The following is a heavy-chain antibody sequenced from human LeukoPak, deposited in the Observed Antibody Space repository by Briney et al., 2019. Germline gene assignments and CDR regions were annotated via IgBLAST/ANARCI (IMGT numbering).Heavy chain of an antibody. D-gene: IGHD1-26*01. J-gene: IGHJ4*02. CDR1: GFTFGAHA. CDR2: ILPDGSA. Sequence: GGSLRLSCAASGFTFGAHAMAWVRQASGKGLEWVSGILPDGSAYYADPVKGRFTISRDNYKNTLYLQLTSLRYEDTAVYYCAKGSGLGSYNFWGQGILVTVSS. V-gene: IGHV3-23*01. CDR3: AKGSGLGSYNF.